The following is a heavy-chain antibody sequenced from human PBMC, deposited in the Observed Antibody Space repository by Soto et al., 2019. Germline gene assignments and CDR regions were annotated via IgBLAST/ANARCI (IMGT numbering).Heavy chain of an antibody. CDR1: GFTFSSYA. Sequence: GGSLRLSCAASGFTFSSYAMSWVRQAPGKGLEWVSAISGSGGSTYYADSVKGRFTISRDNSKNTLYLQMNSLTAGDTAVYYCAKGPHSASAYYYMDVWGKGTTVTVSS. D-gene: IGHD6-25*01. CDR2: ISGSGGST. CDR3: AKGPHSASAYYYMDV. V-gene: IGHV3-23*01. J-gene: IGHJ6*03.